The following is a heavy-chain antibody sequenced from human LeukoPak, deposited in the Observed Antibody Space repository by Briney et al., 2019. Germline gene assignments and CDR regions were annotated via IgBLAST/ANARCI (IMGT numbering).Heavy chain of an antibody. CDR1: GGSFSGYY. J-gene: IGHJ4*02. D-gene: IGHD6-19*01. Sequence: PSETLSLTCAVYGGSFSGYYWSWIRQPPGKGLEWIGEINHSGSTNYNPSLKSRVTISVDTSKNQFSLKLSSVTAADTAVYYCARERVGIAVAVGYWGQGTLVTVSS. CDR2: INHSGST. V-gene: IGHV4-34*01. CDR3: ARERVGIAVAVGY.